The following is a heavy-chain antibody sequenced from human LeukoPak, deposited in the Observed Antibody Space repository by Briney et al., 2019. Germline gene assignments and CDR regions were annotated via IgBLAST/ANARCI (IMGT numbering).Heavy chain of an antibody. V-gene: IGHV1-46*01. J-gene: IGHJ6*02. CDR1: GYPFINYL. CDR2: FNPFGDAT. CDR3: ARPTATIGNSYHGMDV. D-gene: IGHD4-17*01. Sequence: GASVKVSCKASGYPFINYLIHWVRQAPGQGLEGMGIFNPFGDATSYAQKFEGRLTLTSDTSTGTVYMELNTLRSEDTAVYYCARPTATIGNSYHGMDVWGQGTTVTV.